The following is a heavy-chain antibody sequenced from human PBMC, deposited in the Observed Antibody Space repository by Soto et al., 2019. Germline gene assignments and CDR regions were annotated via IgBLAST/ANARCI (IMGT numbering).Heavy chain of an antibody. CDR3: VRDGTKTLRDWFDP. D-gene: IGHD1-1*01. Sequence: SETLSLTCTVSGGSISSGGYYWSWIRKSAGKGLEWIGRIYATGTTDYNPSLKSRVMMSVDTSKKQFSLKLRSVTAADTAVYYCVRDGTKTLRDWFDPWGQGISVTVSS. CDR1: GGSISSGGYY. V-gene: IGHV4-61*02. J-gene: IGHJ5*02. CDR2: IYATGTT.